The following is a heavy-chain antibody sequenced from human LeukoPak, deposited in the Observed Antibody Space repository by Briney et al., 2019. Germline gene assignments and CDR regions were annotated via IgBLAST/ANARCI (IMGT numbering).Heavy chain of an antibody. CDR3: ARGLLYSGSFARNWFDS. CDR1: GGSITISSYY. J-gene: IGHJ5*01. V-gene: IGHV4-39*01. D-gene: IGHD1-26*01. CDR2: IYYSGNT. Sequence: SETLSLTCTVSGGSITISSYYWGWIRQPPGKGLEWIGSIYYSGNTYYNPSLKSRVTISVDTSKHQFSLNLSSVTAADTAIYFCARGLLYSGSFARNWFDSWGQGTLVTASS.